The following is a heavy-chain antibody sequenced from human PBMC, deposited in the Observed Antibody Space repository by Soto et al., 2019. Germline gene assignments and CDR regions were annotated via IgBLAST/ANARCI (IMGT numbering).Heavy chain of an antibody. V-gene: IGHV3-30-3*01. D-gene: IGHD1-26*01. Sequence: QVQQVESGGGVVQPGRSLRLSCAASGFTFSSYAMHWVRQAPGKGLEWVAVISYDGSNKYYADSVKGRFTISRDNSKNTLYLQMNRLRSEDTAVYYCAVWALEWELLGPLDYWGQGTLVTVSP. CDR2: ISYDGSNK. CDR1: GFTFSSYA. J-gene: IGHJ4*02. CDR3: AVWALEWELLGPLDY.